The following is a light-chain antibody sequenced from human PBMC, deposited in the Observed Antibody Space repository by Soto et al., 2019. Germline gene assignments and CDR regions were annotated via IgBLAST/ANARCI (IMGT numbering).Light chain of an antibody. J-gene: IGLJ2*01. Sequence: QSVLTQPASVSGSPGQSITISCTGTSSDVGSYNLVSWYQQHPGKAPKLIIYEVSNRASGISNRFSGSKSGNTASLTISGLQAEDEADYYCSSYTTSSSLVVFGGGTKLTVL. CDR1: SSDVGSYNL. V-gene: IGLV2-14*02. CDR2: EVS. CDR3: SSYTTSSSLVV.